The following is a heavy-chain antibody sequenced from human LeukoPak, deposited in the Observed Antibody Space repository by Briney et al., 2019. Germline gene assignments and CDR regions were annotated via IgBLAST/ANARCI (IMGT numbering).Heavy chain of an antibody. CDR3: AKDPIFSGSYGVFDY. J-gene: IGHJ4*02. CDR1: GFTFSSCA. V-gene: IGHV3-23*01. D-gene: IGHD1-26*01. CDR2: IIDNGNSI. Sequence: GGSLRLSCAASGFTFSSCAMSWVRQAPGKGLEWVSTIIDNGNSIYYADSAEGRFTISRDNSKNTLYLQMNSLRAGDTAVYYCAKDPIFSGSYGVFDYWGLGTLVTVSS.